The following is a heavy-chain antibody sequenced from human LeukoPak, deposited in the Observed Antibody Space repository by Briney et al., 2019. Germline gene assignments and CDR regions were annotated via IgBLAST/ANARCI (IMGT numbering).Heavy chain of an antibody. D-gene: IGHD5-18*01. CDR3: AREGGMIDTAMVGYGPFDY. Sequence: ASVKVSCKVSGYTLTELSMHWVRQAPGKGLEWMGRFDPEDGETIYAQKFQGRVTITADKSTSTAYMELSSLRSEDTAVYYCAREGGMIDTAMVGYGPFDYWGQGTLATVSS. V-gene: IGHV1-24*01. CDR2: FDPEDGET. CDR1: GYTLTELS. J-gene: IGHJ4*02.